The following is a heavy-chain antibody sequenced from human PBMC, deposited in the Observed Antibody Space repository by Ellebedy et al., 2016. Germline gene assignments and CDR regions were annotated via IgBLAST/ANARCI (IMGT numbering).Heavy chain of an antibody. Sequence: GGSLRLSCAASGFTFSSFAMSWVRQAPGKGLEWVSTISSAGSPNYADSVRGRFTISRDSSKDTLYLEMDSLRADDTVIYYCAKCRHSTGCLLDSWGQGTLVTVSS. CDR1: GFTFSSFA. CDR3: AKCRHSTGCLLDS. D-gene: IGHD6-19*01. CDR2: ISSAGSP. J-gene: IGHJ4*02. V-gene: IGHV3-23*01.